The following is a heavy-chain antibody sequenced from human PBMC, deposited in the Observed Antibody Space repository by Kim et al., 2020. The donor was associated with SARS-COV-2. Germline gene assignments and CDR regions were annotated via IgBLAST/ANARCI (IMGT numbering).Heavy chain of an antibody. D-gene: IGHD6-19*01. J-gene: IGHJ6*02. V-gene: IGHV3-30*18. CDR2: ISYDGSNK. Sequence: GGSLRLSCAASGFTFSSYGMHWVRQAPGKGLEWVAVISYDGSNKYYADSVKGRFTISRDNSKNTLYLQMNSQRAEDTAVYYCAKEEGSGYSSGWTYYYYGMDVWGQGTTVTVSS. CDR3: AKEEGSGYSSGWTYYYYGMDV. CDR1: GFTFSSYG.